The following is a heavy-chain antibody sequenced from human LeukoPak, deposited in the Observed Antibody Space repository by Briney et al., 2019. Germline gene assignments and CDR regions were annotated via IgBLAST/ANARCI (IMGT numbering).Heavy chain of an antibody. V-gene: IGHV4-38-2*02. CDR2: IYHRGST. D-gene: IGHD3-3*01. Sequence: SETLSLTCTVSGYSISNGYYWGWIRQPPGKGLEWVGSIYHRGSTYCNPSLRSRVTISLDRSKKKFSLKLTSVTAADTAVYFCARGAEYYAIWRGYAGYSDYWGQGISVTVSS. CDR3: ARGAEYYAIWRGYAGYSDY. J-gene: IGHJ4*02. CDR1: GYSISNGYY.